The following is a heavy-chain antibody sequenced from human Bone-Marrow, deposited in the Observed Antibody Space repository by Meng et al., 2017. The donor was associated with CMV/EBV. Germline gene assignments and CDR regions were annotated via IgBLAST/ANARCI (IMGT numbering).Heavy chain of an antibody. D-gene: IGHD3-3*01. CDR3: ARTSSVTLFGVVTRNWFDP. J-gene: IGHJ5*02. CDR2: MNPNSGNT. CDR1: GYTFTSYN. V-gene: IGHV1-8*01. Sequence: GESLKISCKASGYTFTSYNINWVRQATGQGLEWMGWMNPNSGNTGYAQKFQGRVSMTRNTSISTAYMELSSLRSEDTAVYYCARTSSVTLFGVVTRNWFDPWGPGNQVTVSS.